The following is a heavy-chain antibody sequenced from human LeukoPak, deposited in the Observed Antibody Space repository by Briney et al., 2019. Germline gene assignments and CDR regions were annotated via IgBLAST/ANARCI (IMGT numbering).Heavy chain of an antibody. CDR3: ARVNPVDSTSCYHY. Sequence: GASVKVSCKASGYTFTSYGISWVRQAPGQGLEWMGWISAYNGNTNYAQKLQGRVTMTRDTSISTAYMELSRLRSDDTAVYYCARVNPVDSTSCYHYWGQGTLVTVSS. CDR2: ISAYNGNT. D-gene: IGHD2-2*01. V-gene: IGHV1-18*01. J-gene: IGHJ4*02. CDR1: GYTFTSYG.